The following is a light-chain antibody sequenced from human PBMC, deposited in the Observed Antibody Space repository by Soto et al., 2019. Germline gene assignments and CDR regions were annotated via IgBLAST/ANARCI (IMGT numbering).Light chain of an antibody. J-gene: IGKJ1*01. CDR2: GAS. CDR1: QSVSNNY. Sequence: EIVLTQSPGTLSLSPGERATLSCRASQSVSNNYLAWYQQKPGQAPRHLIYGASNRATGIPDRFSGSGSGTDFTLTISRLEPEDFAVYYCQQYGSSGTFGQWTKVEIK. V-gene: IGKV3-20*01. CDR3: QQYGSSGT.